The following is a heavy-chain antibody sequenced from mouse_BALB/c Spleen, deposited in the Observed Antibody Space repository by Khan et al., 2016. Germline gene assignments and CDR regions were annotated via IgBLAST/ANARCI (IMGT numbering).Heavy chain of an antibody. CDR1: GYTFTNYD. D-gene: IGHD1-1*02. J-gene: IGHJ2*01. V-gene: IGHV1-85*01. CDR2: IFPGDGSS. Sequence: QVQLKQSGAELVKPGTSVKLSCKASGYTFTNYDINWVRQRPEQGLEWIGWIFPGDGSSNYNEKFKGKATLTTDTSSSTAYMQLTRLTSEDSAVYCCARSGGKGDFDYWGQGTTLTVSS. CDR3: ARSGGKGDFDY.